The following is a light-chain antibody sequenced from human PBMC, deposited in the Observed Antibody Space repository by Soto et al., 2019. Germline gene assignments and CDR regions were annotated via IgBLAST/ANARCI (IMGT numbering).Light chain of an antibody. CDR2: GAS. Sequence: EIVMTQSPATLSVSPLERATLSCRARQSVSSNLAWYQQKPGQAPRLLIYGASTRATGIPARFSGSGSGTEFTLTISSLQSEDFAVYYCQQRSNWPRITFGQGTRLEIK. CDR1: QSVSSN. CDR3: QQRSNWPRIT. J-gene: IGKJ5*01. V-gene: IGKV3-15*01.